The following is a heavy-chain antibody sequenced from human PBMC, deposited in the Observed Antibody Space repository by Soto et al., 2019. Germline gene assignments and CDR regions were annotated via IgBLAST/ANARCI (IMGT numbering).Heavy chain of an antibody. CDR2: IHYSGST. J-gene: IGHJ4*02. Sequence: SETLSLTCTVSGGSISGSYWSWIRQTPGKVLEWVGYIHYSGSTNYNPSLKSRVTMSVDSAKNQFSLQLSSVTAADTAVYYCTTLTTILVHLDYWGRGTLVTVSS. V-gene: IGHV4-59*01. CDR3: TTLTTILVHLDY. D-gene: IGHD3-22*01. CDR1: GGSISGSY.